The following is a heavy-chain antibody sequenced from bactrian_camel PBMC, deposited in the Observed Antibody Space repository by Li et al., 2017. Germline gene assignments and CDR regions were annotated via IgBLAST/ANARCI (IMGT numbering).Heavy chain of an antibody. Sequence: QLVESGGGSVQAGESLRLSCAASYTDSILWMGWVRQGPGKGLEWVADINRAGDISYYADSVKDRFSVSRDNDKNIVYLQMNSLKPEDTAVYYCAADLNPYGGSCQEGLGYWGQGTQVTVS. J-gene: IGHJ6*01. CDR2: INRAGDIS. CDR1: YTDSILW. D-gene: IGHD2*01. V-gene: IGHV3S25*01. CDR3: AADLNPYGGSCQEGLGY.